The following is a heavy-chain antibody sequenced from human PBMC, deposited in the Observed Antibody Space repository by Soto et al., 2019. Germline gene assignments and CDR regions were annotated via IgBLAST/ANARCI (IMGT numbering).Heavy chain of an antibody. Sequence: QITLKESGPTLVKPTQTLTLTCTFSGFSLSTSGVAVGWIRQPPGKALEWLALIYWDDDKRYSPPLKSRLTLTKATSKNQVVLTMTNMDPVDTATYYCAHQSRITGTTYNWFDPWGQGTLVTVSS. CDR3: AHQSRITGTTYNWFDP. V-gene: IGHV2-5*02. CDR2: IYWDDDK. D-gene: IGHD1-7*01. CDR1: GFSLSTSGVA. J-gene: IGHJ5*02.